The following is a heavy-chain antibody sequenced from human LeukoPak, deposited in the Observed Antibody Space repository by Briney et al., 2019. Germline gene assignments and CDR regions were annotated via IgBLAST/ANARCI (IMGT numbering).Heavy chain of an antibody. J-gene: IGHJ4*02. D-gene: IGHD6-19*01. CDR2: ISSSSSYI. CDR1: GFTFSSYS. Sequence: PGGSLRLSCAASGFTFSSYSMNWVRQAPGKGLEWVSSISSSSSYIYYADSVKGRFTISRDYAKISLYLQMNSLRAEDTAVYYCAREYSSGWYYFDYWGQGTLVTVSS. V-gene: IGHV3-21*01. CDR3: AREYSSGWYYFDY.